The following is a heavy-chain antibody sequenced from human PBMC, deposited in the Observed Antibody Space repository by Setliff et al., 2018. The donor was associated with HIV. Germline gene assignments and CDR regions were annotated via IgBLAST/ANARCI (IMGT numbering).Heavy chain of an antibody. CDR1: GDSIGSSSYY. Sequence: PSETLSLTCTVSGDSIGSSSYYWPWIRQPPGKGLEWIGNIYYSGSTYYNPSLKTRVTISVDGSKNQFSLKLKSVTAADTAVYYCARCHPPYGFWEEDYWGQGTLVTVSS. J-gene: IGHJ4*02. CDR2: IYYSGST. CDR3: ARCHPPYGFWEEDY. D-gene: IGHD3-10*01. V-gene: IGHV4-39*01.